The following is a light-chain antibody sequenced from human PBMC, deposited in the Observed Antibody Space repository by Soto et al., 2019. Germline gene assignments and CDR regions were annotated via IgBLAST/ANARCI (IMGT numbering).Light chain of an antibody. CDR2: DVS. Sequence: QSVLTQPASVSGSPGQSITISCTGTSNDVGAYNYDSWYQQYPGEAPKVIIYDVSHRPAGVSNRFSGSKSGNTASLTISGLQTQDEADYYCSSYTSATTYVFGTGTKV. CDR3: SSYTSATTYV. V-gene: IGLV2-14*01. CDR1: SNDVGAYNY. J-gene: IGLJ1*01.